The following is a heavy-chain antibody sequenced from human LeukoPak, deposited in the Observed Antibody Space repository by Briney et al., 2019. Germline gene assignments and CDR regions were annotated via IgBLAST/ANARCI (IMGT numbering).Heavy chain of an antibody. V-gene: IGHV3-30*04. D-gene: IGHD3-22*01. CDR2: ISYDGSDK. J-gene: IGHJ3*02. CDR1: GFTFSSYA. Sequence: GGSLRLSCAASGFTFSSYAMHWVRQAPGKGLEWVALISYDGSDKYYADSVKGRFTISSDNSKNTLYLQMNSLRAEDTAVYYCARVLRDYDSRAYDAFDIWGQGTMVTVSS. CDR3: ARVLRDYDSRAYDAFDI.